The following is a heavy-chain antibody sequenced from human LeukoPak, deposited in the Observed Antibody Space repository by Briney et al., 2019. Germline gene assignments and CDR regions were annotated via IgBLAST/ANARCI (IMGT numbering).Heavy chain of an antibody. CDR1: GFTLSAYA. Sequence: GGSRRLSCAASGFTLSAYAMSWVSQTPGKGLEWVAATSSSDAGTYHADSVRGRFTISRDNSKNTLYLQMNSLRAEDAAVYFCAKAPVTSCRGAYCYPFDSWGQGTLVTVSS. CDR3: AKAPVTSCRGAYCYPFDS. J-gene: IGHJ4*02. D-gene: IGHD2-21*01. V-gene: IGHV3-23*01. CDR2: TSSSDAGT.